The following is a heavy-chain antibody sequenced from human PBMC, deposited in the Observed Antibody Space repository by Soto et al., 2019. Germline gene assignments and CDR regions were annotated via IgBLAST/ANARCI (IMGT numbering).Heavy chain of an antibody. V-gene: IGHV1-18*01. CDR1: GYTFTTYG. Sequence: QVQLVQSGAEVKKPGASVKVSCKASGYTFTTYGISWVRQAPGQGLEWMGWISAYNGNTNYAQKLPGRVTMTTDTSTSTAYLELGSLRSDDRAVYYCARVGSDGCDKAGYFDLWGRGTRVSVSS. CDR2: ISAYNGNT. J-gene: IGHJ2*01. D-gene: IGHD5-12*01. CDR3: ARVGSDGCDKAGYFDL.